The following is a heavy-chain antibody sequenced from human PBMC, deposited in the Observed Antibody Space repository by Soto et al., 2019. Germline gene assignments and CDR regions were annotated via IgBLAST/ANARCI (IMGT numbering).Heavy chain of an antibody. D-gene: IGHD5-12*01. CDR3: ARASESGYSGYFDAFDI. V-gene: IGHV1-18*01. J-gene: IGHJ3*02. CDR2: ISAYSGST. CDR1: GYTFTTYG. Sequence: ASVKVSCKASGYTFTTYGISWVRQAPGQGLEWMGWISAYSGSTKFAQKLQGRVTMTTGTSTSTAYMELRSLRSDDTAVYYCARASESGYSGYFDAFDIWGQGTMVTVSS.